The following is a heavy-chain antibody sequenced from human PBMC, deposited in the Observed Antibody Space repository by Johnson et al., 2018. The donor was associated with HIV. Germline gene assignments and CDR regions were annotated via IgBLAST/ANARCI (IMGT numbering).Heavy chain of an antibody. Sequence: VQLVESGGGVVQPGRSLRLSCAASGFSNYDMSWVRQAPGKGLEWVSGINWSGDSTGFADSVKGRFTISRANAKNSLYLHMNSLRAEDTALDYCAMDLIGWALRGAFDIWGQGTMVTVSS. CDR2: INWSGDST. J-gene: IGHJ3*02. D-gene: IGHD1-26*01. V-gene: IGHV3-20*04. CDR1: GFSNYD. CDR3: AMDLIGWALRGAFDI.